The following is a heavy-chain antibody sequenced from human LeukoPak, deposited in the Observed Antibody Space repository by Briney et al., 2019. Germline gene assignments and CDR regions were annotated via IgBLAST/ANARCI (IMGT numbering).Heavy chain of an antibody. J-gene: IGHJ4*02. CDR1: GGSISSYY. Sequence: PSETLSLTCTVSGGSISSYYWTWIRQPPGKGLECIGYIYSNGSTNYNPSLKSRVTISVDTSKNQFPLKLSSVTAADTAVYYCARSYNYDSSGYPFDYWGQGTLVTVSS. CDR3: ARSYNYDSSGYPFDY. V-gene: IGHV4-59*12. CDR2: IYSNGST. D-gene: IGHD3-22*01.